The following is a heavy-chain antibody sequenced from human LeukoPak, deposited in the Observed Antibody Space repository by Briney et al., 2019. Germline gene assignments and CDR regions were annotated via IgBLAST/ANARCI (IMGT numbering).Heavy chain of an antibody. D-gene: IGHD6-13*01. CDR3: AKDRSGIAAAGFLFDY. V-gene: IGHV3-23*01. Sequence: GGSLRLSCAASGLTVSSNYMNWVRQAPGKGLEWVSAISGSGGSTYYADSVKGRFTISRDNSKNTLYLQMNSLRAEDTAVYYCAKDRSGIAAAGFLFDYWGQGTLVTVSS. J-gene: IGHJ4*02. CDR1: GLTVSSNY. CDR2: ISGSGGST.